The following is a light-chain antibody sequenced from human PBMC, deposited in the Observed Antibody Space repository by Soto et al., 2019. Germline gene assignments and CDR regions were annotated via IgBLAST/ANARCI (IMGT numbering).Light chain of an antibody. CDR2: EDN. V-gene: IGLV6-57*01. CDR3: QSYDSSTVV. J-gene: IGLJ3*02. CDR1: SGSIASNY. Sequence: NFMLTQPHSVSASPGKTVTTSCTRSSGSIASNYVQWYQQRPGSSPTTVIYEDNQRPSGVPDRFSGSIDSSSNSASLTISGLKTEDEADYYCQSYDSSTVVFGGGTKLTVL.